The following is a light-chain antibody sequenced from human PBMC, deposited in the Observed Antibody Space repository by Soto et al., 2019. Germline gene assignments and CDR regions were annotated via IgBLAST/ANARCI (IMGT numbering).Light chain of an antibody. CDR3: CSYAGTYSVYV. Sequence: QSALLQPRSVSGSPGQSVTISCTGTTRDVGGYKFVSWYRQHPGKAPKLILYDVNERPSGVPDRFSGSKSDNTSSLSISGLHAEDEAEYYCCSYAGTYSVYVFGTGTKLTVL. V-gene: IGLV2-11*01. CDR1: TRDVGGYKF. CDR2: DVN. J-gene: IGLJ1*01.